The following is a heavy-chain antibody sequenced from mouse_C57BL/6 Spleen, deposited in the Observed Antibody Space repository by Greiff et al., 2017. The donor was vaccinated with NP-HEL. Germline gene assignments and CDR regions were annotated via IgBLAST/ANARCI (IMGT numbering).Heavy chain of an antibody. V-gene: IGHV1-59*01. Sequence: VKLQQPGAELVRPGTSVKLSCKASGYTFTSYWMHWVKQRPGQGLEWIGVIDPSDSYTNYNQKFKGKATLTVDTSSSTAYMQLSSLTSEDSAVYYCARWLDGYYYFDYWGQGTTLTVSS. CDR3: ARWLDGYYYFDY. CDR1: GYTFTSYW. J-gene: IGHJ2*01. D-gene: IGHD2-3*01. CDR2: IDPSDSYT.